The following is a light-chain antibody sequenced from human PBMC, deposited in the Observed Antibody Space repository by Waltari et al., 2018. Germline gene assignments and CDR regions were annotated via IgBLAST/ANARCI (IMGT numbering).Light chain of an antibody. CDR1: QTLTTY. J-gene: IGKJ2*01. CDR2: ASS. CDR3: QQSKEVPFT. Sequence: DIQLTQSPSYLSASVGDRVTITCRDSQTLTTYLNWYQQRPGTAPKFLIYASSNLETGVPSRFSGGGSGTDFTLTISGLQPDDFATYYCQQSKEVPFTFGQGTKLEIK. V-gene: IGKV1-39*01.